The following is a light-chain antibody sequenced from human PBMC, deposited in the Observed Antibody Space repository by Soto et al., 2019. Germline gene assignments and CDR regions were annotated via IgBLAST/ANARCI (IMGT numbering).Light chain of an antibody. J-gene: IGKJ4*01. CDR2: SAS. CDR3: QQTYISPPT. CDR1: ETTANY. Sequence: IQMTQSPSSLSASVGDRVTITCRASETTANYLNWYQHKPGKAPKPLIHSASSLQSGVPSRFSGRGSGTDFTLTINSLQPEDFATYSCQQTYISPPTFGGGTKVDIK. V-gene: IGKV1-39*01.